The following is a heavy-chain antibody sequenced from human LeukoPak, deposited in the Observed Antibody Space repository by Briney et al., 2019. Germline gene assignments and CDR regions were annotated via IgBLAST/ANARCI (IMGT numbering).Heavy chain of an antibody. CDR1: GYTLTELS. CDR2: FDPEDGET. J-gene: IGHJ4*02. D-gene: IGHD3-22*01. V-gene: IGHV1-24*01. CDR3: ATGNPPRSYYDSSGYYLPDY. Sequence: GASVKVSCKVSGYTLTELSMHWVRQAPGKGLEWMGGFDPEDGETIYAQKFQGRVTMTEDTSTDTAYMELSSLRSEDTAVYYCATGNPPRSYYDSSGYYLPDYWGQGTLVTVSS.